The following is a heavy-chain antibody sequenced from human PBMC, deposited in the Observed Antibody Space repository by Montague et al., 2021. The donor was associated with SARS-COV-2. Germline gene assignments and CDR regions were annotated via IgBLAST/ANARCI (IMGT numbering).Heavy chain of an antibody. CDR1: GFTFSSYA. CDR3: ARPSSGYGYYFDY. V-gene: IGHV3-30-3*01. CDR2: ISYDGSNK. J-gene: IGHJ4*02. D-gene: IGHD5-12*01. Sequence: SLRLSCAASGFTFSSYAMHWVRQAPGKGLEWVAVISYDGSNKYYADSVRGRFTISRDNSKNTLYLQMNSLIAEDTAVYYCARPSSGYGYYFDYWGQGTLVTVSS.